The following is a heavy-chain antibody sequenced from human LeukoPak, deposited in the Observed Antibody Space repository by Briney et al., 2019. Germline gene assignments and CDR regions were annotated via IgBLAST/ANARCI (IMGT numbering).Heavy chain of an antibody. CDR1: GGSISSSNW. Sequence: SETLSLTCTVSGGSISSSNWWSWVRQPPGKGLEWIGEIYHSGSTNYNPPLKSRLTISLDKSKNQFSLKLNSVTAADTAVYYCARNGAYNLDYWGQGTLVTVSS. J-gene: IGHJ4*02. CDR2: IYHSGST. V-gene: IGHV4-4*02. D-gene: IGHD1-14*01. CDR3: ARNGAYNLDY.